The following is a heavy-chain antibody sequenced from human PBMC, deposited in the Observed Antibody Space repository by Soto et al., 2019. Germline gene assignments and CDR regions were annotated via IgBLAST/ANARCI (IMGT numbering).Heavy chain of an antibody. CDR3: ERGRGAFGYPFDY. J-gene: IGHJ4*02. V-gene: IGHV3-64*02. CDR1: GFTFSSYA. Sequence: GGSLRLSCAASGFTFSSYAMHWVRQAPGKGLDYVSAISSNGGSTYYADSVKGRFTISRDNSKNTLYLQMGSLRADDMAVYYCERGRGAFGYPFDYWGQGTMVTVYS. CDR2: ISSNGGST. D-gene: IGHD6-25*01.